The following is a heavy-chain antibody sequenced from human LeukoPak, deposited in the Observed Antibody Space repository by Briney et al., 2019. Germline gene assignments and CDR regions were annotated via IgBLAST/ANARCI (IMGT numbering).Heavy chain of an antibody. J-gene: IGHJ6*03. CDR2: INPNSGGT. V-gene: IGHV1-2*02. CDR3: ASQYCDNTKCYYYLDV. Sequence: ASVKVSCKASGYTFSGYYIHWVRQAPGQGLERMGWINPNSGGTNYAQNFQGRFTMTGDTSISTAYVELTSLRSDDTAAYYCASQYCDNTKCYYYLDVWGKGTTLTVSS. CDR1: GYTFSGYY. D-gene: IGHD3-22*01.